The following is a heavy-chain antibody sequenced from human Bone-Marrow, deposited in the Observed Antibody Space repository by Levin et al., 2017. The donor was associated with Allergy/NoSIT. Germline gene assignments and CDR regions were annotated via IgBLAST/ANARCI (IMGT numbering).Heavy chain of an antibody. V-gene: IGHV4-61*01. Sequence: ASETLSLTCTVSGGSVSSGSYYWSWIRQPPGKGLEWIAYIYHSGSTKYNPSLKSRVTISLDTSRNQFSLRLTSLTAADTADYYCARGSYFGGLSFDCWGKGTLVTVSS. J-gene: IGHJ4*02. CDR2: IYHSGST. D-gene: IGHD4-23*01. CDR3: ARGSYFGGLSFDC. CDR1: GGSVSSGSYY.